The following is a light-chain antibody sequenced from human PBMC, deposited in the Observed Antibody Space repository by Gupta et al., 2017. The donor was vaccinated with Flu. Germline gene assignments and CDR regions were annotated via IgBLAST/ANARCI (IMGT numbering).Light chain of an antibody. CDR1: ENVKTW. J-gene: IGKJ1*01. CDR2: KAS. Sequence: QLTQYPSSMSPSVGDRVVITCRASENVKTWLAWFHQKSDQAPRLIISKASMVEDGVTWRFSGGGDWKEFTLTSAGLQKYDGGNYYVQQDNTYSTFGQGTNV. V-gene: IGKV1-5*03. CDR3: QQDNTYST.